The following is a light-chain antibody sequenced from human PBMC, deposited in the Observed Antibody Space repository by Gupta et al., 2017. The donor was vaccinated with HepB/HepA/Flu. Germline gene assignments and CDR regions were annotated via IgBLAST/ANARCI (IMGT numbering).Light chain of an antibody. V-gene: IGLV1-44*01. CDR2: TND. CDR3: SSWDNTLKAPI. CDR1: HSNIGSNT. J-gene: IGLJ2*01. Sequence: QSVLTQPPSASATPGLTVTISCSGSHSNIGSNTFTWYQHLPGTAPKLLIYTNDKRPSGVPGRFSASKSGTSASLSISGLQSEDEAEYYCSSWDNTLKAPIFGGGTKLTVL.